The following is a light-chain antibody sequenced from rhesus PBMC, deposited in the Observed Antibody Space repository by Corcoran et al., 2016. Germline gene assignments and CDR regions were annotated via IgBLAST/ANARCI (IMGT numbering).Light chain of an antibody. CDR1: QGISNW. CDR3: QQHDNSPYS. V-gene: IGKV1-69*01. CDR2: RAS. Sequence: DIQMTQSPSSLSASVGDRVTITCRASQGISNWLAWYHQKPGKAPKLLIYRASNLETGVPTRFSGSGSGTDFTLTISSLQPEDIGTYYCQQHDNSPYSFGQGTKVEIK. J-gene: IGKJ2*01.